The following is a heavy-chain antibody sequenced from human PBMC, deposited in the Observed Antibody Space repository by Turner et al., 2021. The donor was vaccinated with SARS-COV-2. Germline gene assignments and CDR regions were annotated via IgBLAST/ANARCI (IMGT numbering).Heavy chain of an antibody. J-gene: IGHJ4*02. Sequence: EVQRVESGGGFVQPGGSLRLLCAASGFTFSSYEMNWVRQAPGKGLEWVSYISRSGSTIYYADSVKGRFTISRDNAKNSLYLQMNSLRAEDTAVYYCARGTVAAAGIAFDYWGQGTLVTVSS. V-gene: IGHV3-48*03. CDR3: ARGTVAAAGIAFDY. CDR1: GFTFSSYE. D-gene: IGHD6-13*01. CDR2: ISRSGSTI.